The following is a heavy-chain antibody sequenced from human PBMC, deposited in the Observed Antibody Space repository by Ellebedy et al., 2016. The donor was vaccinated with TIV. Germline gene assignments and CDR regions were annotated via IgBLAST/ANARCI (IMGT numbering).Heavy chain of an antibody. CDR1: GFTFGTFG. CDR3: AREDDYIEY. CDR2: MWDDGGNK. J-gene: IGHJ4*02. Sequence: PGGSLRLSCAASGFTFGTFGMHWVRQAPGKGLEWVAVMWDDGGNKYYADSVKGRFTISRDNSKNTLYLQMNSLRAEDTAVYYCAREDDYIEYWGQGILVTVSS. V-gene: IGHV3-33*01. D-gene: IGHD5-24*01.